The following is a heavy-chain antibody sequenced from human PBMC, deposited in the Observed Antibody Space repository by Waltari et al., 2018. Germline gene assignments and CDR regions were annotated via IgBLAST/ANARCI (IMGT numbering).Heavy chain of an antibody. Sequence: QVQLVESGGGVVQPGRYLRLSCAASGFTFSSYGMHWVRQAPGKGLEWVAVISYDGSNKYYADSVKGRFTISRDNSKNTLYLQMNSLRAEDTAVYYCAKDRGAAAAGIGFYFDYWGQGTLVTVSS. D-gene: IGHD6-13*01. CDR2: ISYDGSNK. J-gene: IGHJ4*02. V-gene: IGHV3-30*18. CDR1: GFTFSSYG. CDR3: AKDRGAAAAGIGFYFDY.